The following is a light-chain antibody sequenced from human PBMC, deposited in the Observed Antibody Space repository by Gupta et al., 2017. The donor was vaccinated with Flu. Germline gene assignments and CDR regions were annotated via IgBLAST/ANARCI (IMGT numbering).Light chain of an antibody. CDR1: SSDVSDSNY. Sequence: INISCTGTSSDVSDSNYVPWYQQHPGKAPKLMIYDVTNRPSGVSDRFSGSKSGNAASLTISGLQADDAADYYCSSYISSTTLYVFGSGTKVTVL. CDR3: SSYISSTTLYV. J-gene: IGLJ1*01. V-gene: IGLV2-14*03. CDR2: DVT.